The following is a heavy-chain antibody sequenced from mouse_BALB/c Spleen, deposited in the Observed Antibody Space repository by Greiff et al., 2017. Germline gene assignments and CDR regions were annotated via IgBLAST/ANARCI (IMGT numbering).Heavy chain of an antibody. D-gene: IGHD1-1*01. CDR3: ARGGRGYFDV. CDR2: ISSGSSTI. Sequence: EVMLVESGGGLVQPGGSRKLSCAASGFTFSSFGMHWVRQAPEKGLEWVAYISSGSSTIYYADTVKGRVTISRDNPKNTLFLQMTSLRSEDTAMYYCARGGRGYFDVWGAGSTATVSS. V-gene: IGHV5-17*02. J-gene: IGHJ1*01. CDR1: GFTFSSFG.